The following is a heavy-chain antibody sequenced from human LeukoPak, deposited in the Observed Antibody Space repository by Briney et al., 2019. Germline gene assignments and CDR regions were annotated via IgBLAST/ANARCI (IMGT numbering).Heavy chain of an antibody. J-gene: IGHJ4*02. CDR1: GFTFSNYA. CDR2: ISYDGSYK. V-gene: IGHV3-30*04. D-gene: IGHD6-13*01. Sequence: PGGSLRLSCAASGFTFSNYAMHWVRQAPGKGLEWVAVISYDGSYKFYADSVKGRFTISRDNSKSTLYLQMNSLRAEDTAVYYCAKDRYSGLNTIDYWGQGTLVTVSS. CDR3: AKDRYSGLNTIDY.